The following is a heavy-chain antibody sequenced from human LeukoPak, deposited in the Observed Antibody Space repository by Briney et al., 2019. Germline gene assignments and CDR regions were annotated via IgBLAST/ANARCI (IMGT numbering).Heavy chain of an antibody. Sequence: SVKVSCKASGGTFSSYAISWVRQAPGQGLEWMGRIIPILGIANYAQKFQGRVTITADKSTSTAYMELSSLRAEDTAVYYCAKAETGYYSSGRYAFDIWGQGTMVTVSS. V-gene: IGHV1-69*04. CDR2: IIPILGIA. D-gene: IGHD6-19*01. CDR3: AKAETGYYSSGRYAFDI. J-gene: IGHJ3*02. CDR1: GGTFSSYA.